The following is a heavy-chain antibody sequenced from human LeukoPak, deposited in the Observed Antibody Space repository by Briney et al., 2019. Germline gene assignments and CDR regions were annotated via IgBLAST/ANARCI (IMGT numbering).Heavy chain of an antibody. CDR3: ARDGPHPGYSSSWFDH. J-gene: IGHJ5*02. V-gene: IGHV6-1*01. D-gene: IGHD2-2*01. CDR1: GDSVSSKSVA. CDR2: NFYRSNRLR. Sequence: LSLTCAISGDSVSSKSVAWNWIRQSPSRGLEWPGRNFYRSNRLREYAASVKSRIAIKPDTSKNQFSLQVNYVTPEDTAVYYCARDGPHPGYSSSWFDHWGQGTLVTVS.